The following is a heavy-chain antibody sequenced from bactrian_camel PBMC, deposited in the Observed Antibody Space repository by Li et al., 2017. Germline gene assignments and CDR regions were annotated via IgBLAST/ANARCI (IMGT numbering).Heavy chain of an antibody. CDR3: AADPRPCTVADVIPYNY. V-gene: IGHV3S1*01. CDR2: ITPDGSRT. Sequence: HVQLVESGGASVQTGGSLTLSCVASGFSYSPNMAWVRRGPGKQREGVAAITPDGSRTVYSDSVKGRFTVSRDTVKNMFYLQMTGLQPEDSGMYYCAADPRPCTVADVIPYNYQGQGTQVTVS. J-gene: IGHJ4*01. CDR1: GFSYSPN. D-gene: IGHD6*01.